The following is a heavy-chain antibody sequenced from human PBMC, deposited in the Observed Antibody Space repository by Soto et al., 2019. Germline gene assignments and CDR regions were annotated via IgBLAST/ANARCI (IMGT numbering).Heavy chain of an antibody. J-gene: IGHJ4*02. D-gene: IGHD3-10*01. CDR2: IYHSGST. V-gene: IGHV4-4*02. CDR1: GGSISSRNW. CDR3: ATIGSIDY. Sequence: SDTLSLTCDVSGGSISSRNWGRWVRHPGGKGLEWIGDIYHSGSTTNNPSLKTRVTISVDKSKNQSSLKLSSVTAADTAVYYCATIGSIDYWGQGTLVTVSS.